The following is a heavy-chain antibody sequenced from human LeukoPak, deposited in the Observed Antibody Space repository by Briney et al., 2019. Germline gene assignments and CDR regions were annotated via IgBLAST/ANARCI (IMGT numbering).Heavy chain of an antibody. Sequence: GGSLRLSCAASGFTFSSYWMHWVRQAPGKGLVWVSRINSDGSSTSYADSVKGRFTISRDNAKNSLSLQMNSLKVEDTAVYYCARDHNGPYTFDYWGQGTLVTVSS. CDR1: GFTFSSYW. J-gene: IGHJ4*02. D-gene: IGHD2-2*02. CDR3: ARDHNGPYTFDY. V-gene: IGHV3-74*01. CDR2: INSDGSST.